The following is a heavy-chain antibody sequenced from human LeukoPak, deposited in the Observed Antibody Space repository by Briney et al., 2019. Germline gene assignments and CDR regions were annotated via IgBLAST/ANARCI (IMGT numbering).Heavy chain of an antibody. V-gene: IGHV3-74*01. J-gene: IGHJ4*02. CDR2: INKDGSDI. Sequence: GGSLRLSCAASGFTFSNYWMNWVRQAPGRGLVWVSRINKDGSDISYADSVKGRFTISRDNAKNPLYLQMNSLRAEDSGVYYCARGRGYSYAPYDYWGQGTLVTVSS. CDR1: GFTFSNYW. CDR3: ARGRGYSYAPYDY. D-gene: IGHD5-18*01.